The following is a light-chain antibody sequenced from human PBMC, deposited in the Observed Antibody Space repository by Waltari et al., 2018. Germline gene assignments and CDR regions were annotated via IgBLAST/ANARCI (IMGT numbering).Light chain of an antibody. V-gene: IGKV3-15*01. CDR1: QTIRTN. CDR3: QQYNNWPPGDT. J-gene: IGKJ2*01. Sequence: ETVMTQSPASLSVSPGERATLSCRASQTIRTNLAWYQHKPGQAPRPLIHGASTRAPGIPGRFSGRGSGTEFTLTISSLQSEDSAVYYCQQYNNWPPGDTFGQGTRLEVK. CDR2: GAS.